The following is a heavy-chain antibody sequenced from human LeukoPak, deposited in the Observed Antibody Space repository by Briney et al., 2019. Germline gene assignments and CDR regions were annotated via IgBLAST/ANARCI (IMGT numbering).Heavy chain of an antibody. V-gene: IGHV3-48*03. D-gene: IGHD3-10*01. CDR3: ARAYYTSESST. CDR2: ISTSGSAK. Sequence: PGGSLILSCAASGFTFSSYEMNWVRRAPGKGLEWVSHISTSGSAKYYADSVKGRFTISRDNAKNSLYLQMNSLRAEDTAVYYCARAYYTSESSTWGQGTLVTVSS. CDR1: GFTFSSYE. J-gene: IGHJ5*02.